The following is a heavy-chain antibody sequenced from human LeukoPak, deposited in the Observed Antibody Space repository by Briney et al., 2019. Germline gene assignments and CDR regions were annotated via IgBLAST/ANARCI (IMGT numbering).Heavy chain of an antibody. CDR3: ASSSYYDFWSASYFDY. CDR2: IIPIFGTA. D-gene: IGHD3-3*01. J-gene: IGHJ4*02. V-gene: IGHV1-69*05. Sequence: SVKVSCKASGGTFSSYAISWVRQAPGQGLEWMGRIIPIFGTANYAQKFQGRVTITTDESTSTAYMELSSLRSEATAVYYCASSSYYDFWSASYFDYWGQGTLVTVSS. CDR1: GGTFSSYA.